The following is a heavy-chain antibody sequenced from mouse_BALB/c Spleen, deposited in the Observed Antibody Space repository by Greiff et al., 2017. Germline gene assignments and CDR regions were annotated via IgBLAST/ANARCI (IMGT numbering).Heavy chain of an antibody. D-gene: IGHD2-4*01. CDR3: ARPFYYDYDRNYFDY. J-gene: IGHJ2*01. Sequence: VQLQQPGAELVMPGASVKMSCKASGYTFTDYWMHWVKQRPGQGLEWIGAIDTSDSYTSYNQKFKGKATLTVDESSSTAYMQLSSLTSEDSAVYYCARPFYYDYDRNYFDYWGQGTTLTVSS. V-gene: IGHV1-69*01. CDR1: GYTFTDYW. CDR2: IDTSDSYT.